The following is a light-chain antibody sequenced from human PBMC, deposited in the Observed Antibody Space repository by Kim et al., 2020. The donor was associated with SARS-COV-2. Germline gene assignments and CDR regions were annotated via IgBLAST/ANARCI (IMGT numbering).Light chain of an antibody. CDR3: NSRDSSGNRV. CDR2: GKN. CDR1: SLRSYY. Sequence: VALGQTVRITCQGDSLRSYYASLYPEKPGQAPVLGIYGKNNRPSGIPDRFSGSSSGNTASLTITGAQAEDEADYYCNSRDSSGNRVFGGGTKLTVL. J-gene: IGLJ3*02. V-gene: IGLV3-19*01.